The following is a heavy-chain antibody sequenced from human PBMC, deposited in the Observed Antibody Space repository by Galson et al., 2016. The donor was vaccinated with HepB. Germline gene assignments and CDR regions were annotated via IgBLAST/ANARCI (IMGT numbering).Heavy chain of an antibody. CDR3: ARHGGPFDLYYYAMDV. CDR2: IFSTGSA. J-gene: IGHJ6*02. Sequence: SETLSLTCTVSGGSISSYHWSWIRQPPGKGLEWIGSIFSTGSASYNPSLKSRVTISLDTSKNQFSLRLTSVTAADTAVYYCARHGGPFDLYYYAMDVWGQGTTVSVAS. CDR1: GGSISSYH. V-gene: IGHV4-59*08. D-gene: IGHD3-9*01.